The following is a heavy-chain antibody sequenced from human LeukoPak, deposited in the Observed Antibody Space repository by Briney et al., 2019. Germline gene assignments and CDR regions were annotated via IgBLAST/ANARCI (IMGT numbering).Heavy chain of an antibody. D-gene: IGHD3-22*01. CDR1: GASISSSAFY. J-gene: IGHJ4*02. Sequence: SETLSLTCTVSGASISSSAFYWGWIRQPPGKGLEWIGSIYYSGSTYYNPSLKSRVTISVDTSKNQFSLKLSSVTAADTAVFYCARYLFDSSGYVFDYWGQGTLVTVSS. CDR3: ARYLFDSSGYVFDY. CDR2: IYYSGST. V-gene: IGHV4-39*01.